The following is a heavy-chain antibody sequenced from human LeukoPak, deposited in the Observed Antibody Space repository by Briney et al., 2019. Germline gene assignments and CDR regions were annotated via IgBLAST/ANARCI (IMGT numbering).Heavy chain of an antibody. CDR3: ARVGSGWSPIYFDY. V-gene: IGHV3-48*04. CDR1: GFTFSSYS. CDR2: ISSSGSTI. D-gene: IGHD6-19*01. Sequence: GGSLRLSCAASGFTFSSYSMNWVRQAPGKGLEWVSYISSSGSTIYYADSVKGRFTISRDNAKNSLYLQMNSLRAEDTAVYYCARVGSGWSPIYFDYWGQGTLVTVSS. J-gene: IGHJ4*02.